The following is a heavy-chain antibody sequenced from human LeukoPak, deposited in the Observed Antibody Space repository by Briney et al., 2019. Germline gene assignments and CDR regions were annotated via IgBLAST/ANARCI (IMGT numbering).Heavy chain of an antibody. CDR1: GGTFSSYA. CDR2: IIPIFGTA. D-gene: IGHD1-26*01. CDR3: ARVGLRMGVYYFDY. Sequence: GSSVKVSCKASGGTFSSYAISWVRQAPGQGLEWMGRIIPIFGTANYAQKFQGRVTITTDESTSTAYMELSSLRSEDTAAYYCARVGLRMGVYYFDYWGQGTLVTVSS. J-gene: IGHJ4*02. V-gene: IGHV1-69*05.